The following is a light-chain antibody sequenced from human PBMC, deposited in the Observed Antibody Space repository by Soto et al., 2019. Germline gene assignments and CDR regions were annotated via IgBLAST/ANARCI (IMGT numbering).Light chain of an antibody. CDR1: QSVSSSY. V-gene: IGKV3-20*01. CDR3: QQYGSSPRGGGEYT. J-gene: IGKJ2*01. Sequence: EIVLTQSPGTLSLSPGERATLSCRASQSVSSSYLAWYQQKPGQAPRLLIYGASSRATGIPDRFSGSGSGTGFPFTISRLEPEDFAVYYCQQYGSSPRGGGEYTFGQGTKVDIK. CDR2: GAS.